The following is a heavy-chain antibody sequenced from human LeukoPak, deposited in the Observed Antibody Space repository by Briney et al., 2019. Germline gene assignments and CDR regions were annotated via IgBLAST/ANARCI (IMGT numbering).Heavy chain of an antibody. Sequence: GGSLRLSCVVSGITLSNYGMSWVRQAPGKGLEWVSGISERGGSTNYADSVKGRFIISRDTSKNTVYLKMNSLRVEDTAVYFCAKRGIVIRAVIIIGFHKEAYYFDYWGQGILVTVSS. D-gene: IGHD3-10*01. V-gene: IGHV3-23*01. CDR2: ISERGGST. CDR1: GITLSNYG. J-gene: IGHJ4*02. CDR3: AKRGIVIRAVIIIGFHKEAYYFDY.